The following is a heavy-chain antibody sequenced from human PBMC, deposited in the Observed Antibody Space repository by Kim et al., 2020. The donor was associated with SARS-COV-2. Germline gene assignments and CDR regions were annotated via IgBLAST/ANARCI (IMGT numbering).Heavy chain of an antibody. J-gene: IGHJ4*02. D-gene: IGHD4-17*01. CDR2: ITTSGTIT. CDR1: GFTFSGYE. CDR3: ARDEYGVYDFDY. V-gene: IGHV3-48*03. Sequence: GGSLRLSCAASGFTFSGYEINWVRQAPGKGLEWVSYITTSGTITSYADSVKGRFTMSRDNAKNSVYLQMNSLRAEDTAVYYCARDEYGVYDFDYWGQGTLVTVSS.